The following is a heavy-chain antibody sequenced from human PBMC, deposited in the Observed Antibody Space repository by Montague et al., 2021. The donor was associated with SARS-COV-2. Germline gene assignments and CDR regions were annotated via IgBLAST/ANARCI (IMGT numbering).Heavy chain of an antibody. D-gene: IGHD6-13*01. CDR2: IYTSGST. CDR3: ARDAGIAATGLNWFDP. CDR1: GGSISSGSYF. Sequence: TLSLTCTVSGGSISSGSYFWSWIRQLAGKGLEWIGRIYTSGSTNYNPSLKSRVTISVDTSKNQFSLKLSSVTAADTAVYYCARDAGIAATGLNWFDPWGQGTLVTVSS. J-gene: IGHJ5*02. V-gene: IGHV4-61*02.